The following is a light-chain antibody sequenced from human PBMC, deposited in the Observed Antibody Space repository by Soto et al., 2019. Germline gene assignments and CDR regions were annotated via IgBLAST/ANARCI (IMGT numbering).Light chain of an antibody. V-gene: IGKV1-5*01. J-gene: IGKJ1*01. CDR3: QQLNSYPWT. CDR2: DAS. CDR1: QSISSW. Sequence: EIQMPHSPSTLSASVEDRNTITCRASQSISSWLAWYQQKPGKAPKLLIYDASSLESGVPSRFSGSGSGTEFTLTISSLHPVYFGNYYYQQLNSYPWTF.